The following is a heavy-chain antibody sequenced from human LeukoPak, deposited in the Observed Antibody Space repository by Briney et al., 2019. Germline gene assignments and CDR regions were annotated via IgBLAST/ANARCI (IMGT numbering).Heavy chain of an antibody. V-gene: IGHV4-34*01. CDR1: GGSFSGYY. Sequence: PSETLSLTCAVYGGSFSGYYWSWIRQPPGKGLEWIGEINHSGSTNYNPSLKSRVTISVDTSKNQFSLKLSSVTAADTAVYYCARGRRASVVTAIRYFDLWGRGTLVTVSS. CDR2: INHSGST. J-gene: IGHJ2*01. CDR3: ARGRRASVVTAIRYFDL. D-gene: IGHD2-21*02.